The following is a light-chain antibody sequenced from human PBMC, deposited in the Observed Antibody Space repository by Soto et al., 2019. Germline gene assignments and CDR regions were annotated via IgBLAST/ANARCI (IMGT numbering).Light chain of an antibody. Sequence: VSGSPGQSITISCTGTSSDVGGYNYVSWYQHHPGKAPKLIIYDVTNRPSGVSNPFSGSKSGNTASLTISGLQPEDEADYYCSSYTTSNTRQIVFGTGTKVTVL. J-gene: IGLJ1*01. CDR2: DVT. CDR1: SSDVGGYNY. CDR3: SSYTTSNTRQIV. V-gene: IGLV2-14*03.